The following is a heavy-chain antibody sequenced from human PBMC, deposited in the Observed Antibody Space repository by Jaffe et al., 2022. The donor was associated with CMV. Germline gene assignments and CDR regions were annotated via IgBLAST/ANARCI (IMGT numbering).Heavy chain of an antibody. V-gene: IGHV4-59*01. J-gene: IGHJ3*02. Sequence: QVQLQEPGPGLVKPSETLSLTCTVSDDSIKNFYWTWIRQSPGKGLEWIGYIDYSGTTSYNPSLKSRVTISADTSKTFFSLQVTSVTAADTAVYYCAGGRITFPLYGSGTLGALDMWGQGTKVTVSS. CDR1: DDSIKNFY. CDR3: AGGRITFPLYGSGTLGALDM. CDR2: IDYSGTT. D-gene: IGHD3-10*01.